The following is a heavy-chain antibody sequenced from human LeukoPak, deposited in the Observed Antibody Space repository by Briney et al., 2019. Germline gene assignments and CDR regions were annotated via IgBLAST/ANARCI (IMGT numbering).Heavy chain of an antibody. Sequence: ASVEVSCKASGYTFTSYGISWVRQAPGQGLEWMGWISAYNGNTNYAQKLQGRVTMTTDTSTSTAYMELRSLRSDDTAVYYCARLSGNDFWSGYQKYYFDYWGQGTLVTVSS. V-gene: IGHV1-18*01. CDR3: ARLSGNDFWSGYQKYYFDY. CDR2: ISAYNGNT. J-gene: IGHJ4*02. D-gene: IGHD3-3*01. CDR1: GYTFTSYG.